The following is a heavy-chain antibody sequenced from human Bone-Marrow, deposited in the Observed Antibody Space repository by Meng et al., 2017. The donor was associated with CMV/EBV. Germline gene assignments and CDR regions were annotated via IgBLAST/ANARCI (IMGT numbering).Heavy chain of an antibody. CDR3: AKDSCSSISCYKGGIDY. CDR2: IRYDGSNK. J-gene: IGHJ4*02. Sequence: GESLKISCAASGFTFSSYGMHWVRQAPGKGLEWVAFIRYDGSNKYYADSVKGRFTISRDNSKNTLYLQMNSLRAEDTAVYFCAKDSCSSISCYKGGIDYWGQGTLVTVSS. CDR1: GFTFSSYG. V-gene: IGHV3-30*02. D-gene: IGHD2-2*02.